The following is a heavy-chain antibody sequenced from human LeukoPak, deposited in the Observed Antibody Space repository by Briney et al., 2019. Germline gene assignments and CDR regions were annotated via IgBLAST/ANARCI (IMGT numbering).Heavy chain of an antibody. Sequence: RGSLRLSCAASGFTFSSYEMNWVRQAPGKGLEWVSYINSSASTIYYADSVKGRFTISRDNAKNSLYLQMNSLRAEDTAVYYCVSHAVEYSSSWYSGYFDYWGQGTLVTVSS. V-gene: IGHV3-48*03. CDR1: GFTFSSYE. CDR3: VSHAVEYSSSWYSGYFDY. J-gene: IGHJ4*02. CDR2: INSSASTI. D-gene: IGHD6-13*01.